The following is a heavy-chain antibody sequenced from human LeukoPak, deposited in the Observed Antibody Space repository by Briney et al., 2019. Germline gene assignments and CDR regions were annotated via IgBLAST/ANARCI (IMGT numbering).Heavy chain of an antibody. CDR2: IYYSGST. D-gene: IGHD3-10*01. V-gene: IGHV4-39*07. J-gene: IGHJ5*02. CDR1: GGSISSSSYY. CDR3: ARGGYYGSGNDFRFDP. Sequence: SEPLSLPCTVSGGSISSSSYYWGWIRQPPGQGLEWIGSIYYSGSTYYNPSLKSRVTISVDTSKNQFSLKLSSVTAADTAVYYCARGGYYGSGNDFRFDPWGQGTLVTVSS.